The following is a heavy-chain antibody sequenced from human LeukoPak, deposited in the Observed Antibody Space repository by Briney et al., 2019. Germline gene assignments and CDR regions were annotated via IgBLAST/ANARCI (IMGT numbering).Heavy chain of an antibody. Sequence: PGGSLRLSCAASGFTFSSYAMHWVRQAPGKGLEWVAVISHDGSNKYYADSVKGRFTISRDNSKNTLYLQMNSLRAEDTAVYYCAREYTVMTYYYYYMDVWGKGTTVTVSS. J-gene: IGHJ6*03. D-gene: IGHD4-11*01. CDR1: GFTFSSYA. CDR3: AREYTVMTYYYYYMDV. V-gene: IGHV3-30-3*01. CDR2: ISHDGSNK.